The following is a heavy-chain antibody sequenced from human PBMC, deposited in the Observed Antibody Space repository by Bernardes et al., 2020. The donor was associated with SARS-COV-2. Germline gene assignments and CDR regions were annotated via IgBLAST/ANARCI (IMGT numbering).Heavy chain of an antibody. CDR2: ISSSSSYT. V-gene: IGHV3-11*06. CDR3: ARPGEGFGEGQLDY. CDR1: GFTFSDYY. Sequence: GGSLRLSRAASGFTFSDYYMSWIRQAPGKGLEWVSYISSSSSYTNYADSVKGRFTISRDNAKNSLYLQMNSLRAEDTAVYYCARPGEGFGEGQLDYWGQGTLVTVSS. J-gene: IGHJ4*02. D-gene: IGHD3-10*01.